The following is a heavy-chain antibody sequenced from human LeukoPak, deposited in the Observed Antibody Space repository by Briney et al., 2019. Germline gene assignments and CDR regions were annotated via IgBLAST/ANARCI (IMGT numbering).Heavy chain of an antibody. Sequence: ASVKVSCKASGYTFTGYYMHWVRQAPGQGLEWMGWINPNSGGTNYAQKFQGRVTMTRDTSNSTAYMELSRLRSDDTAVYYCARDPYSGSYYPDYWGQGTLVTVSS. J-gene: IGHJ4*02. CDR1: GYTFTGYY. CDR3: ARDPYSGSYYPDY. D-gene: IGHD1-26*01. CDR2: INPNSGGT. V-gene: IGHV1-2*02.